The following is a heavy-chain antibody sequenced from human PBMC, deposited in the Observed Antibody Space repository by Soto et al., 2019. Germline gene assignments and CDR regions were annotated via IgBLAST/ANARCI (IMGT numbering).Heavy chain of an antibody. CDR2: ISPLFSTT. J-gene: IGHJ4*02. D-gene: IGHD6-13*01. CDR3: AASSSVAAAGYFMF. CDR1: GDLFNDYA. Sequence: QVQLVQSGAEVKESGTSVKVSCKATGDLFNDYAFNWVRQAPGQGLEWMGRISPLFSTTNYAQKFQGRVTIGADELTTIVYLEVSNLESEDTAMYYCAASSSVAAAGYFMFWGQGTLVTVSP. V-gene: IGHV1-69*01.